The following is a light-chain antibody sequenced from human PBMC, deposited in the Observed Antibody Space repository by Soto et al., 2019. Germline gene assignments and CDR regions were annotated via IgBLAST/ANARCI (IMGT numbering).Light chain of an antibody. CDR2: NVS. CDR3: QQYGSSHVIT. CDR1: QSVSQK. Sequence: EIVVKQSPATLSVSPGGRATLSCRASQSVSQKFGWYQQKPGQAPGLFIYNVSTRVTGVPARFSGSGSGTDFTLTISRLETEDFAVYYCQQYGSSHVITFGHGTRLEIK. J-gene: IGKJ5*01. V-gene: IGKV3-15*01.